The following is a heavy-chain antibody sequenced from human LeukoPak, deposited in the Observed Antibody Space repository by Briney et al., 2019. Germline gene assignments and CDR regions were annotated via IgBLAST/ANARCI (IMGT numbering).Heavy chain of an antibody. J-gene: IGHJ5*02. CDR2: IFYSGST. D-gene: IGHD2-15*01. CDR3: ARESGYP. CDR1: GGSISTSNYY. Sequence: SETLSLTCTVSGGSISTSNYYWGWIRQPPGKGLEWIGNIFYSGSTNYNPSLKSRVTISVDTSKNQFSLKLSSVTAADTAVYYCARESGYPWGQGTLVTVSS. V-gene: IGHV4-39*07.